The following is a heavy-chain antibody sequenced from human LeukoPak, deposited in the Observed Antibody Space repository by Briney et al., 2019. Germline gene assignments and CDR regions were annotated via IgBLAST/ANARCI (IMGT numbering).Heavy chain of an antibody. D-gene: IGHD2-21*02. CDR1: GYDFIKYA. CDR2: IDAGNGRT. Sequence: ASVKVSCKASGYDFIKYAVQWVRQAPGQRLEWMGWIDAGNGRTKYSQDFQGRVTISRDTSASIAYMELSSLRSDDMAVYYCARSIWSTTLTAYYLDYWGQGTLVTVSS. V-gene: IGHV1-3*03. CDR3: ARSIWSTTLTAYYLDY. J-gene: IGHJ4*02.